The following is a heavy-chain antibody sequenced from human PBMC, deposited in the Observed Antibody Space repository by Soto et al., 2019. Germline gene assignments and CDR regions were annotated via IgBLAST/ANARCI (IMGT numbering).Heavy chain of an antibody. CDR3: AXDXLRALDY. CDR2: VSHSGST. J-gene: IGHJ4*01. Sequence: QVQLQESGPGLVKPSETLSLTCTVSGASISSNYWSWIRQPPGKGLEWIGYVSHSGSTNYNPSLKXXVXIXLATYKNQLSLRLSSVTAADTAVYYCAXDXLRALDYWGHGTLVTVSS. V-gene: IGHV4-59*01. CDR1: GASISSNY.